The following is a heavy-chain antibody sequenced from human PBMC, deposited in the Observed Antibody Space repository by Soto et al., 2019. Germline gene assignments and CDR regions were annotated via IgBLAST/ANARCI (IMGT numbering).Heavy chain of an antibody. CDR3: AAYCGRDCYSRAYYYYGMDV. J-gene: IGHJ6*02. V-gene: IGHV4-61*01. D-gene: IGHD2-21*02. CDR1: GGSVSSGSYY. Sequence: QVQLQESGPGLVKPSETLSLTCTVSGGSVSSGSYYWSWIRQPPGKGLEWIGYIYYSGSTNYNPSLKSRVTISLDTSKNQFSLKLSSVTAADTAVYYCAAYCGRDCYSRAYYYYGMDVWGQGTTVTVSS. CDR2: IYYSGST.